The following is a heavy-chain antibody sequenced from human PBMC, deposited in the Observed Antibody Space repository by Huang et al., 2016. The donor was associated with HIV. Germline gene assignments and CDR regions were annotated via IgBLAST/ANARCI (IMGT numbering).Heavy chain of an antibody. CDR2: VGDNEQKG. D-gene: IGHD6-25*01. CDR1: GFYFSTHI. J-gene: IGHJ6*03. CDR3: VRDTKYRSGFYNYYYMDV. V-gene: IGHV3-48*01. Sequence: HLVESGGGSVRPGESLKLSCVATGFYFSTHIFNWVRQAPGRCLEWMSQVGDNEQKGSDANSGRGRFTISRDNARQSIYLQMRNLRPSDTAKYYCVRDTKYRSGFYNYYYMDVWGNGTAVTVSS.